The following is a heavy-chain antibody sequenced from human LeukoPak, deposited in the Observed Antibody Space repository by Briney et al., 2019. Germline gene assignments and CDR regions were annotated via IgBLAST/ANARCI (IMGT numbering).Heavy chain of an antibody. D-gene: IGHD5-12*01. CDR1: RYSISSGCY. CDR2: IYHSGSA. J-gene: IGHJ6*03. V-gene: IGHV4-38-2*02. Sequence: SETLSLTCSVSRYSISSGCYWACIRQPPGKGLEWIGSIYHSGSAYYNATLKSRVTISVDTSKNQFSLELPSVTAADTAVYYCARVGGYGYHYYYMDVWGKGATVTVSS. CDR3: ARVGGYGYHYYYMDV.